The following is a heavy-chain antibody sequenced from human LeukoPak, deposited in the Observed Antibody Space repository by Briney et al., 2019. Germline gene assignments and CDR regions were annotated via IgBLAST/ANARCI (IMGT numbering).Heavy chain of an antibody. CDR3: ARDRPRNSRRGDCSSTSCSLYFQH. J-gene: IGHJ1*01. V-gene: IGHV3-30-3*01. D-gene: IGHD2-2*01. CDR2: ISYDGSNK. Sequence: GGSLRLSCAASGFTFSSYAMHWVRQAPGKGLEWVAVISYDGSNKYYADSVKGRFTISRDNSKNTLYLQMNSLRAEDTAVYYCARDRPRNSRRGDCSSTSCSLYFQHWGQGTLVTVSS. CDR1: GFTFSSYA.